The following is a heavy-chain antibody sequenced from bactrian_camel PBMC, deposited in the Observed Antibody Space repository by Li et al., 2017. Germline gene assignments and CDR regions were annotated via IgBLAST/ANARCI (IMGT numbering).Heavy chain of an antibody. Sequence: HVQLVESGGGSVQAGGSLRLSCTASRFTFDDADMGWFRQAPGSKCKLVSSISNDGSTYYADSVKGRFTISQDNAKNTVYLQMNYLRTEDTAMYYCSNGLDRDRWRTPGPGTQVTVS. J-gene: IGHJ4*01. CDR2: ISNDGST. D-gene: IGHD1*01. CDR1: RFTFDDAD. V-gene: IGHV3S63*01.